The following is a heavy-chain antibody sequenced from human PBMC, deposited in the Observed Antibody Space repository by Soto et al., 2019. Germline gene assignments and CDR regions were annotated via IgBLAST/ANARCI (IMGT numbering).Heavy chain of an antibody. D-gene: IGHD3-3*01. CDR1: GFTFSSYD. Sequence: GGSLRLSCAASGFTFSSYDMHWVRQATGKGLEWVSAIGTAGDTYYPGSVKGRFTISRENAKNSLYLQMNSLRAEDTAVYYCARVSFGVTIFGAEYDYWGQGTLVTVSS. CDR3: ARVSFGVTIFGAEYDY. J-gene: IGHJ4*02. CDR2: IGTAGDT. V-gene: IGHV3-13*01.